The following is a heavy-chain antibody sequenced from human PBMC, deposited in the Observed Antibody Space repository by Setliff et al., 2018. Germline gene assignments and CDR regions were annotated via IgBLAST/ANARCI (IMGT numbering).Heavy chain of an antibody. CDR3: VRDRTAYSYGLDV. V-gene: IGHV4-59*01. CDR2: IYHNGNT. D-gene: IGHD5-18*01. CDR1: GGSISPYF. Sequence: SETLSLTCTVSGGSISPYFWSWIRQPPGKGLEWIGYIYHNGNTDFNPSLKSRVTMSVDTSKNQFALNLRSVTAADTAVYYCVRDRTAYSYGLDVGGQGTTVTVSS. J-gene: IGHJ6*02.